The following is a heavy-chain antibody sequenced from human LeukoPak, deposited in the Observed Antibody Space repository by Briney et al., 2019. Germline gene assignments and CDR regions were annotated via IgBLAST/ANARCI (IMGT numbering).Heavy chain of an antibody. CDR1: GYSISSGYY. CDR2: IYHSGST. J-gene: IGHJ4*02. Sequence: SETLSLTCTVSGYSISSGYYWGWIRQPPGKGLEWIGSIYHSGSTYYNPSHKSRVTISVDTSKNQFSLKLSSVTAADTAVYYCARKSRGYFDYWGQGTLVTVSS. V-gene: IGHV4-38-2*02. CDR3: ARKSRGYFDY. D-gene: IGHD3-10*01.